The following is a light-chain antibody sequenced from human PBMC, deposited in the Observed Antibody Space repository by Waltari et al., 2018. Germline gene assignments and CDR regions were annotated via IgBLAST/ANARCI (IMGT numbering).Light chain of an antibody. CDR3: QQSYSTPRT. J-gene: IGKJ2*02. CDR2: AAS. V-gene: IGKV1-39*01. CDR1: QSISSY. Sequence: IQMTQSPSSLSASVGHRVTITCRASQSISSYLNWYQQKPGKAPKLLIYAASSLQSGVPSRFSGSGSGTDFTLTISSLQPEDFATYYCQQSYSTPRTFGQGTKLEIK.